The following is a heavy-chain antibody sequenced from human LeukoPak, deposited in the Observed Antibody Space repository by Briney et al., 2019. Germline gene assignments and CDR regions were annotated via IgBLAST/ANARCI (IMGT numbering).Heavy chain of an antibody. D-gene: IGHD6-19*01. CDR3: ARAEGSGWYGWVYYYYGMDV. J-gene: IGHJ6*02. Sequence: ASVKVSCKASGYTFTSYYMHWVRQAPGQGLEWMGLINPSGGSTSYAQKFQGRVTMTRDTSTSTVYMELSSLRSEDTAVYYCARAEGSGWYGWVYYYYGMDVWGQGTTVTVSS. CDR1: GYTFTSYY. V-gene: IGHV1-46*01. CDR2: INPSGGST.